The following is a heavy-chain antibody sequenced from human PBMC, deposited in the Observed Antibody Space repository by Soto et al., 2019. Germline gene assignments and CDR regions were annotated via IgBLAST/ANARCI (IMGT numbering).Heavy chain of an antibody. V-gene: IGHV3-33*01. J-gene: IGHJ4*02. Sequence: QVQLVESGGGVVQPGRSLRLSCAASGFTFSSYGMRWVRQAPGKGLEWVAVIWYDGSNKYYADSVKGRFTISRDNSKNTLYLQMNSLRAEDTAVYYCAREGQQLALDYWGQGTLVTVSS. CDR2: IWYDGSNK. CDR1: GFTFSSYG. CDR3: AREGQQLALDY. D-gene: IGHD6-13*01.